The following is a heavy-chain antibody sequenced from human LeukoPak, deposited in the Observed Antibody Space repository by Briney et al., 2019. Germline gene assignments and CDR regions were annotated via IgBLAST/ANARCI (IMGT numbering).Heavy chain of an antibody. V-gene: IGHV4-30-4*01. D-gene: IGHD3-10*01. CDR3: AREDGSGIRLSPPTTFDY. CDR2: IYYSGST. J-gene: IGHJ4*02. CDR1: GGSISSGDYH. Sequence: PSETLSLTCTVSGGSISSGDYHWSWIRQPPGKGLEWIGYIYYSGSTYYNPSLKSRVTISIDTSKNQFSLKLSSVTAADTAVYYCAREDGSGIRLSPPTTFDYWGQGTLVTVSS.